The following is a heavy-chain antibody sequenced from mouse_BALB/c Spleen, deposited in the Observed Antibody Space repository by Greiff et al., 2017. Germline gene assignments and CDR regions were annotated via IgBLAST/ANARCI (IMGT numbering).Heavy chain of an antibody. CDR3: ARGAQVGLRGNAMDY. V-gene: IGHV5-6*01. CDR2: ISSGGSYT. J-gene: IGHJ4*01. CDR1: GFTFSSYG. D-gene: IGHD3-1*01. Sequence: EVKLMESGGDLVKPGGSLKLSCAASGFTFSSYGMSWVRQTPDKRLEWVATISSGGSYTYYPDSVKGRFTISRDNAKNTLYLQMSSLKSEDTAMYYCARGAQVGLRGNAMDYWGQGTSVTVSS.